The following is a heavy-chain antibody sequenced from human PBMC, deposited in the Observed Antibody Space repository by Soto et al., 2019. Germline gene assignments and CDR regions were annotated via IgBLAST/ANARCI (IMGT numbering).Heavy chain of an antibody. V-gene: IGHV3-23*01. J-gene: IGHJ6*02. CDR2: ISGSGGSS. CDR1: GFAFSTYA. D-gene: IGHD6-13*01. CDR3: AKVTKRAAAGRYEYYKYGMDV. Sequence: SGGSLRLSCAASGFAFSTYAMTWVRQAPGKGLEWVSVISGSGGSSYYADSVKGRFTISRDNSKNTLFLQMNGLRAEDTAVYYCAKVTKRAAAGRYEYYKYGMDVWGQG.